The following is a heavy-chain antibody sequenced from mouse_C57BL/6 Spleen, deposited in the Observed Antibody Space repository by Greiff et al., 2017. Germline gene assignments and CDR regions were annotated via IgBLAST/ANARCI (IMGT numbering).Heavy chain of an antibody. V-gene: IGHV1-7*01. D-gene: IGHD2-2*01. Sequence: QVQLKQSGAELAKPGASVKLSFKASGYTFTSYWMHWVNQRPGQGLEWIGYINPSSGYTKYNQKFKDKATLTADKSSSTAYMQLSSLTYEDSAVNYCARIGTMVTIGDYWGQGTTLTVSS. J-gene: IGHJ2*01. CDR1: GYTFTSYW. CDR2: INPSSGYT. CDR3: ARIGTMVTIGDY.